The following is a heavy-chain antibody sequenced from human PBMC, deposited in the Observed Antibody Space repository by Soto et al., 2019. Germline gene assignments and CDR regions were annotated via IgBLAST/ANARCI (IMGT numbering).Heavy chain of an antibody. CDR1: GFTFRIYA. CDR3: AKDAPGSGWLSDY. V-gene: IGHV3-23*01. Sequence: GGSLRLSCAASGFTFRIYAMSWVRQAPGKGLEWVSTISGNGGTSYADFVRGRFTISRDNSKNTLYLQMNSLRAEDTAVYYCAKDAPGSGWLSDYWGQGTVVTVSS. CDR2: ISGNGGT. D-gene: IGHD3-22*01. J-gene: IGHJ4*02.